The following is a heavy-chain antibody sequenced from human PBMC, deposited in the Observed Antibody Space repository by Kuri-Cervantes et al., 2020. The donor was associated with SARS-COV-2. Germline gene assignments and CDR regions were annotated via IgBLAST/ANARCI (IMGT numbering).Heavy chain of an antibody. CDR3: AGSITGTTVPEGFDY. V-gene: IGHV4-34*01. CDR1: GGSFSGYY. J-gene: IGHJ4*02. CDR2: INHSGST. Sequence: GSLRLSCAVYGGSFSGYYWSWIRQPPGKGLEWIGEINHSGSTNYNPSLKGRVTISVDTSKNQFSLKLSSVTAADAAVYYCAGSITGTTVPEGFDYWGQGTLVTVSS. D-gene: IGHD1-7*01.